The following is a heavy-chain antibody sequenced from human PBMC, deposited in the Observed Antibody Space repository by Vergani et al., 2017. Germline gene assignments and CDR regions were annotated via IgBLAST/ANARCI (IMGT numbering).Heavy chain of an antibody. V-gene: IGHV3-23*01. CDR2: ISGSGGST. CDR3: GKGDSSCYYLWWTGGDAFDI. D-gene: IGHD3-22*01. J-gene: IGHJ3*02. Sequence: EVQLLESGGGLVQPGGSLRLSCAASGFTFSSYAMSWVRQAPGKGLEWVSAISGSGGSTHYADSVKGRFTISRDNSKNTLYLQMNSMRAEDTAGYYCGKGDSSCYYLWWTGGDAFDIWGQGTMVTVSS. CDR1: GFTFSSYA.